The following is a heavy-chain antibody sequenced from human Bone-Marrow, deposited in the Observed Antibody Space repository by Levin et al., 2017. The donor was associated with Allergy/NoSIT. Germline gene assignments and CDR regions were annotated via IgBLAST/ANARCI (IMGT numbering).Heavy chain of an antibody. D-gene: IGHD2-8*01. CDR1: GFTFSSYE. CDR3: ARDREGMVYFDY. CDR2: ISSSGSTI. Sequence: PGGSLRLSCAASGFTFSSYEMNWVRQAPGKGLEWVSYISSSGSTIYYADSVKGRFTISRDNAKNSLYLQMNSLRAEDTAVYYCARDREGMVYFDYWGQGTLVTVSS. J-gene: IGHJ4*02. V-gene: IGHV3-48*03.